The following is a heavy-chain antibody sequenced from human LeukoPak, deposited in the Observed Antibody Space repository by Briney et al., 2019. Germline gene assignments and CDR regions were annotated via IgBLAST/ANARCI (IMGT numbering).Heavy chain of an antibody. D-gene: IGHD1-26*01. V-gene: IGHV3-66*01. CDR3: VRTVGGTVLDY. CDR1: GFTVSSNY. CDR2: LYSAGTT. Sequence: GGSLRLSCAASGFTVSSNYMTWFRQAPGRGLEWVSLLYSAGTTYYADSVKGRFIISRDNSKNTLYLQMSSLRVEDTAVYYCVRTVGGTVLDYWGQGTLVAVSS. J-gene: IGHJ4*02.